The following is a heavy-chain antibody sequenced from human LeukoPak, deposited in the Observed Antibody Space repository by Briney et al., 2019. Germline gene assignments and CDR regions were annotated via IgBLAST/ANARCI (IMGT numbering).Heavy chain of an antibody. CDR3: ARGLEVGSSWYYFDY. D-gene: IGHD6-13*01. J-gene: IGHJ4*02. Sequence: SETLSLTCAVYGGSFSGYYWSWIRQPPGKGLEWIGEINHSGSTNYNPSLKSRVTISVDTSKNQFSLKLSSVTAADTAVYYCARGLEVGSSWYYFDYWGQGTLATVSS. V-gene: IGHV4-34*01. CDR1: GGSFSGYY. CDR2: INHSGST.